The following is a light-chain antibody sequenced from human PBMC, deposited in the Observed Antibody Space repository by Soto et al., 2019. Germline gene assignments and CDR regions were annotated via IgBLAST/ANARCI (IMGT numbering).Light chain of an antibody. CDR1: QSVSSNY. CDR3: HQYHYWWT. CDR2: RAP. Sequence: ILTTHESPALSWAPRGRATLSCRASQSVSSNYVAWYQQTPVQTPQVLIYRAPSRANGIPDRFSGSGSGTDFTLTISRLEPEGFPVYSCHQYHYWWTFGQGTKVDIK. J-gene: IGKJ1*01. V-gene: IGKV3-20*01.